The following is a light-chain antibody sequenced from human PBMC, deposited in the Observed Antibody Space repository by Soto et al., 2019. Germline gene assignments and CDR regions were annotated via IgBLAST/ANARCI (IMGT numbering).Light chain of an antibody. Sequence: DIQRTQSPSSLSAYVGDIVTSTCQASQSIRVWLAWYQQKAGEAPNLLIYKASRLESGFPSTFSGSGSETECTLSIGGLQPGDSATYYCQQYNRDSPTFRQGTKVDIK. CDR2: KAS. CDR3: QQYNRDSPT. CDR1: QSIRVW. J-gene: IGKJ1*01. V-gene: IGKV1-5*03.